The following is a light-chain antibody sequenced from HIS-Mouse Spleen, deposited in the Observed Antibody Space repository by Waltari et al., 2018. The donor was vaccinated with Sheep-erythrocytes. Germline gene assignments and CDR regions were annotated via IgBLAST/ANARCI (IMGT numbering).Light chain of an antibody. CDR3: QQLT. CDR2: DAS. CDR1: QSVSSY. V-gene: IGKV3-11*01. J-gene: IGKJ4*01. Sequence: EIVLTQSPATLSLSPVERATLSCTASQSVSSYLAWYQQKPGQAPRLLIYDASNRATGIPARFSGSGSGTDFTLTISSLEPEDFAVYYCQQLTFGGGTKVEIK.